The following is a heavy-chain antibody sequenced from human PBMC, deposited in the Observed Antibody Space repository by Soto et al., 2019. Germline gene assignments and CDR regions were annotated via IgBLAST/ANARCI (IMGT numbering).Heavy chain of an antibody. CDR2: IIPIFGKA. Sequence: QVQLVQSGAEVKKPGSSVKVSCKASGGTFSNYPITWVRRAPGQGLEWLGGIIPIFGKADYTQKFQGRVTITADEPTSTAYMEISSLRSEDTAVYYCVSGGEYYDENLPHYYFFGMHVWGPGTTVTVSS. D-gene: IGHD3-16*01. CDR1: GGTFSNYP. J-gene: IGHJ6*02. CDR3: VSGGEYYDENLPHYYFFGMHV. V-gene: IGHV1-69*01.